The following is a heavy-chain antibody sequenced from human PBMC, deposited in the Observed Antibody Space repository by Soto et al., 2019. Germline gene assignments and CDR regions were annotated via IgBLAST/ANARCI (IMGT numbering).Heavy chain of an antibody. J-gene: IGHJ4*02. D-gene: IGHD6-19*01. CDR2: IHNSGST. Sequence: QVQLQESGPGLVKPSQTLSLTCLVSGASVSGDGSYCSWIRQHPGKALEFIGYIHNSGSTYSNPSLENRVAMSIDTSKNQFSLRLSSVTAADSAVDFCARDLGSEQWFFDNWGQGILVNVSS. CDR1: GASVSGDGSY. V-gene: IGHV4-31*03. CDR3: ARDLGSEQWFFDN.